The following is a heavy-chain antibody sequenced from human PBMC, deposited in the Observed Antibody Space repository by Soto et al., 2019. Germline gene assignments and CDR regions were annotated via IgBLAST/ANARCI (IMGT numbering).Heavy chain of an antibody. J-gene: IGHJ4*02. D-gene: IGHD3-22*01. CDR3: ARDHYYDSSGYYGSFDY. V-gene: IGHV3-11*01. Sequence: GGSLRLSCAASGFTFSDYYMIWIRQAPGKGLEWVSYISSSGSTIYYADSVKGRFTISRDNAKNSLYLQMNSLRAEDTAVYYCARDHYYDSSGYYGSFDYWGQGTLVTVSS. CDR1: GFTFSDYY. CDR2: ISSSGSTI.